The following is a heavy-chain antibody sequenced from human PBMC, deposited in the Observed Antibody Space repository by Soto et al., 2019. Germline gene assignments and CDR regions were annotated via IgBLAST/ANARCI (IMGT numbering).Heavy chain of an antibody. D-gene: IGHD2-2*01. CDR1: GGTFSSYA. J-gene: IGHJ3*02. V-gene: IGHV1-69*01. CDR2: IIPIFGTA. Sequence: QVQLVQSGAEVKKPGSSVKVSCKASGGTFSSYAISWVRQEPGQGLEWMGGIIPIFGTANYAQKFHGRVTITVDESTSTAYMELSSLRSEDTAVYYGARGDCSSTRCYALDIWGQGTMVTVSS. CDR3: ARGDCSSTRCYALDI.